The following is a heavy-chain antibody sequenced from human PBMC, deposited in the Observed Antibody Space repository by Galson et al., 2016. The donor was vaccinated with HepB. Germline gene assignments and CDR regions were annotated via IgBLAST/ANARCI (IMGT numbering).Heavy chain of an antibody. CDR2: IYPGNSDT. Sequence: QSGAEVKKPGESLKISCKGSGYSFSTYWIGWVRQMPGKGLEWMGVIYPGNSDTRYSPSFQGQVSISADKSISTAYLQWSSLKASDSAVYYCARNLGVAARPGDYWGRGTLVTVSS. J-gene: IGHJ4*02. CDR1: GYSFSTYW. CDR3: ARNLGVAARPGDY. V-gene: IGHV5-51*01. D-gene: IGHD6-6*01.